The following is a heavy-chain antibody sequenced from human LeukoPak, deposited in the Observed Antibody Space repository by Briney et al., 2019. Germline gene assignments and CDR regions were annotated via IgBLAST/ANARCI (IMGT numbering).Heavy chain of an antibody. Sequence: GGSLRLSCTASGFTFSSYAMSWVRQAPGKGLEWVSAITDSGGSTSYADSVRGRFTISRDNSKNALYLQMNSLRAEDTAVYYCAKDTSARRGSLNGWGQGTLVTVSS. D-gene: IGHD3-16*02. J-gene: IGHJ4*02. CDR1: GFTFSSYA. CDR3: AKDTSARRGSLNG. V-gene: IGHV3-23*01. CDR2: ITDSGGST.